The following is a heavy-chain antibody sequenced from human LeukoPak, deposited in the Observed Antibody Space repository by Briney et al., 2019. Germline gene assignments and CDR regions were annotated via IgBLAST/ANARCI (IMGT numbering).Heavy chain of an antibody. J-gene: IGHJ4*02. CDR2: INHNSGGT. Sequence: GASVKVSCKASGYTFTSYAMHWVRQAPGQRLEWMGWINHNSGGTNYAQKFQGRVTMTRDTSISTAYMELSRLRYDDTAVYYCARDSRPDWVFDYWGQGTLVTVSS. V-gene: IGHV1-2*02. D-gene: IGHD3/OR15-3a*01. CDR3: ARDSRPDWVFDY. CDR1: GYTFTSYA.